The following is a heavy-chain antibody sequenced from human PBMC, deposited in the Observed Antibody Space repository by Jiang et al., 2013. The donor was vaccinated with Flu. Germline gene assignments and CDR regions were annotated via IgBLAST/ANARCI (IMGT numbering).Heavy chain of an antibody. D-gene: IGHD3-10*02. CDR2: IYNSGST. CDR1: GGSISSGDYY. J-gene: IGHJ3*02. CDR3: AAATSFTMWAFEI. V-gene: IGHV4-30-4*01. Sequence: GPGLVKSSQTLSLTCTVSGGSISSGDYYWNWIRQPPGKGLEWIGFIYNSGSTYYNPSLKSRLNISLDTSKNQFSLKLTSVTAADTAVYYCAAATSFTMWAFEIWGPGTMVTVSS.